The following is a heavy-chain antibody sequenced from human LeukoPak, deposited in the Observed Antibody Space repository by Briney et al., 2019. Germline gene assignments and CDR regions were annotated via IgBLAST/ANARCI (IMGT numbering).Heavy chain of an antibody. J-gene: IGHJ6*03. CDR2: IYHSGST. CDR1: GGSISSSNW. D-gene: IGHD2-21*02. V-gene: IGHV4-4*02. Sequence: PSETLSLTCAVSGGSISSSNWWSWVRQPPGKGLEWIGEIYHSGSTNYNPSLKSRVTISVDTSKNQFSLKLSSVTAADTAVYYCARTIAYCGGDCYFVGSGRSNYYYYMDVWGKGTTVTISS. CDR3: ARTIAYCGGDCYFVGSGRSNYYYYMDV.